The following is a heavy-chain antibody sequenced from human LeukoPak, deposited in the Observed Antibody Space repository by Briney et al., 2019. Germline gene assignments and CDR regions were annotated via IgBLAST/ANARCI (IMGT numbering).Heavy chain of an antibody. CDR3: AKDIVVVVAATDDY. J-gene: IGHJ4*02. Sequence: QTGGSLRLSCAASGFTFSSYAMSWVRQAPGKGLEWVSAISGSGGSTYYADSVKGRFTISRDNSKNTLYLQMNSLRAEDTAVYYCAKDIVVVVAATDDYWGQGTLVTVSS. V-gene: IGHV3-23*01. CDR1: GFTFSSYA. CDR2: ISGSGGST. D-gene: IGHD2-15*01.